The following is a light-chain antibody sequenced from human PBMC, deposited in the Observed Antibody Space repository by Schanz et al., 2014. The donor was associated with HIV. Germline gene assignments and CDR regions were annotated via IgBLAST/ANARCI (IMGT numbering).Light chain of an antibody. CDR2: GAT. V-gene: IGKV3-20*01. J-gene: IGKJ1*01. CDR1: QSVSR. Sequence: EIVLTQSPGTLSLSPGERATLSCRASQSVSRLAWFQHKPDQAPRLLIYGATSRATGIPDRFSGSGSGTDFTLTISRLEPEDFAVYYCQQYGSSPWTFGQGTKVEIK. CDR3: QQYGSSPWT.